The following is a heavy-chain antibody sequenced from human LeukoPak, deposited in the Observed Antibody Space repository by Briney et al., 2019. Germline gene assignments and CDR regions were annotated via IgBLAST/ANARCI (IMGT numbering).Heavy chain of an antibody. CDR1: GFTFDDYG. CDR3: TRAFPPLRTATAGDL. D-gene: IGHD4-11*01. Sequence: GGSLRLSCATSGFTFDDYGMNWVRQAPGKGLEWVSSISGRSSHIYYADSIKGRFTISRDNAKNSLYLQMNSLRDEDTAVYYCTRAFPPLRTATAGDLWGQGTLVTVSS. V-gene: IGHV3-21*06. CDR2: ISGRSSHI. J-gene: IGHJ5*02.